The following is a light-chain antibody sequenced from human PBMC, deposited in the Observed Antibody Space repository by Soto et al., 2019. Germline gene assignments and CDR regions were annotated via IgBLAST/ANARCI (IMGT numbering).Light chain of an antibody. J-gene: IGKJ1*01. Sequence: ELVLTPSPVTLSLSPGERATLSCRASQSVSSYLAWYQQKPGQAPRLLIYDASSRATGIPSRFSGSGSGTDFTLTISSLQPEDFAVYYCQQRSNWPKTFGEGTKVDIK. CDR1: QSVSSY. CDR2: DAS. V-gene: IGKV3-11*01. CDR3: QQRSNWPKT.